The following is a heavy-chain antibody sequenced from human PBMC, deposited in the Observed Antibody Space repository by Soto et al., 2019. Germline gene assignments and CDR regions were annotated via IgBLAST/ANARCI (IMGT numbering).Heavy chain of an antibody. V-gene: IGHV4-34*01. J-gene: IGHJ4*02. D-gene: IGHD2-15*01. CDR1: GESSSGYY. Sequence: SETLSLTCAVYGESSSGYYLSWIRPPPGKGLEWIGEINHSGSTNYNPSLKSRVTISVDTSKNQFSLKLSSVTAADTAVYYCARGVGYCSGGSCPSFLGHWGQGTLVTVSS. CDR3: ARGVGYCSGGSCPSFLGH. CDR2: INHSGST.